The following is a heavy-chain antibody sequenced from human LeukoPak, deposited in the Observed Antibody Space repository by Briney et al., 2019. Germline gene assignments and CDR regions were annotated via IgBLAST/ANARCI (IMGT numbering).Heavy chain of an antibody. V-gene: IGHV1-3*01. Sequence: ASVKVSCKASGYTFTSYAMHWVRQAPGQRLEWMGWINAGNGNTKYSQKFQGRVTITRDTSASTAYMELSSLRFEDTAVYYCAREYSSSWYEPYFDYWGQGTLVTVSS. CDR3: AREYSSSWYEPYFDY. J-gene: IGHJ4*02. CDR2: INAGNGNT. D-gene: IGHD6-13*01. CDR1: GYTFTSYA.